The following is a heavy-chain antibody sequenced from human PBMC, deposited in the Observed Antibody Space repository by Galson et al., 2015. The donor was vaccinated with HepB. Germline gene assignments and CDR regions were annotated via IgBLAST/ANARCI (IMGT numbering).Heavy chain of an antibody. CDR2: ISYDGSNK. Sequence: SLRLSCAASGFTFRNSGMHWVRQAPGKGLEWVAVISYDGSNKYYADSVKGRFTISRDNSKNTLYLQMNSLRAEDTAVYYCARNYYDGSGSQWGLYYYYGMDVWGQGTTVTVSS. CDR3: ARNYYDGSGSQWGLYYYYGMDV. CDR1: GFTFRNSG. V-gene: IGHV3-30*03. D-gene: IGHD3-22*01. J-gene: IGHJ6*02.